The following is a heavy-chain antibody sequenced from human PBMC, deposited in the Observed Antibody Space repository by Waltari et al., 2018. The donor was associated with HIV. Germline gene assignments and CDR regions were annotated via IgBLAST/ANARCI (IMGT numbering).Heavy chain of an antibody. V-gene: IGHV4-39*01. CDR1: GGSISTIGYY. D-gene: IGHD3-22*01. Sequence: QVQLQESGPGLVKPSETLSLTCTVSGGSISTIGYYWGWIRQPPGMWLKWIGIIYYTGATYYNPSLKSGVTISVDTSNNQFSLKLTSVTAADTAVYYCARSSGHEYYFHGMHVWGQGTTVTVSS. CDR3: ARSSGHEYYFHGMHV. CDR2: IYYTGAT. J-gene: IGHJ6*02.